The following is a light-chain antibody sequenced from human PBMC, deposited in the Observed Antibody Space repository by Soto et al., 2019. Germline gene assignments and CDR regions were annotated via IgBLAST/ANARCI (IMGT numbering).Light chain of an antibody. J-gene: IGLJ1*01. Sequence: QLVLTQSPSASASLGASVKLTCTLSSGHSSYAIAWHQQQPEKGPRYLMKLNSDGSHSKGDGIPDRFSGSSSGAERYLTISILPSEDEGDYYCQTWGTGIRGVFGTGTKLTVL. CDR1: SGHSSYA. V-gene: IGLV4-69*01. CDR2: LNSDGSH. CDR3: QTWGTGIRGV.